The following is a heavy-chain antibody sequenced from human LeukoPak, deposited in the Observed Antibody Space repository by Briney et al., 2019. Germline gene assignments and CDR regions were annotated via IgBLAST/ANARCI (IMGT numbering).Heavy chain of an antibody. CDR1: GFTFSSYS. CDR2: ISSSSSYI. Sequence: GGSLRLSCAASGFTFSSYSMNWIRQAPGKGLEWVSCISSSSSYIYYADSVKGRFTISRDNAKNSLYLQMNSLRAEDTAVYYCARDLWFGELSRNWFDPWGQGTLVTVSS. J-gene: IGHJ5*02. V-gene: IGHV3-21*01. D-gene: IGHD3-10*01. CDR3: ARDLWFGELSRNWFDP.